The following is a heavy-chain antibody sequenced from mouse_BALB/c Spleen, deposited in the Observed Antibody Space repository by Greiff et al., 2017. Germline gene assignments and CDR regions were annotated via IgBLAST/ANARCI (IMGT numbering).Heavy chain of an antibody. J-gene: IGHJ4*01. D-gene: IGHD1-1*01. V-gene: IGHV3-6*02. CDR1: GYSITSGYF. Sequence: EVQLQESGPGLVKPSQSLSLTCSVTGYSITSGYFWYWIRQFPGNKLEWMGYISYDGSNNYNPSLKNRISITRDTSKNQFFLKLNSVTTEDTATYYCARSVVATRGYYAMDYWGQGTSVTVSS. CDR2: ISYDGSN. CDR3: ARSVVATRGYYAMDY.